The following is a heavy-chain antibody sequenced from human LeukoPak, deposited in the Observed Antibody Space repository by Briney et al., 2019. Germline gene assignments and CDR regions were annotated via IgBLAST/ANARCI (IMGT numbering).Heavy chain of an antibody. CDR1: GGSFSDYY. J-gene: IGHJ6*02. D-gene: IGHD3-22*01. V-gene: IGHV4-34*01. CDR3: ARGPVIVGDVLYYYCMDV. Sequence: PSETLSLTCAVFGGSFSDYYWTWIRQSPGQGLEWIGQINHSGSTNYNPSLKSRVTISVDTSKNQFSLNLRSVTAADTAVYYCARGPVIVGDVLYYYCMDVWGQGTTVTVSS. CDR2: INHSGST.